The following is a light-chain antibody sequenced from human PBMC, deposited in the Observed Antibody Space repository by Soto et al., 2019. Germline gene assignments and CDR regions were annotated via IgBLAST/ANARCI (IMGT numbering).Light chain of an antibody. V-gene: IGLV2-14*01. CDR1: SSDVGGYIY. CDR2: EVS. J-gene: IGLJ1*01. CDR3: SSSSRSSFYV. Sequence: QSALTQPASVSGSPGQSITISCTGTSSDVGGYIYVSWYQQHPGKAPKLMIYEVSNRPSGVSNRFSGSKSGNTASLTISGLQAEDEADYYCSSSSRSSFYVFGTGTKSPS.